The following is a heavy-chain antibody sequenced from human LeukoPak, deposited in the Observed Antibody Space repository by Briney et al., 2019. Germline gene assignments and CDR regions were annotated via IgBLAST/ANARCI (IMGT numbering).Heavy chain of an antibody. D-gene: IGHD1-7*01. V-gene: IGHV4-39*01. CDR2: IYSSGST. CDR3: ARYGITGTT. CDR1: VGSISSSSYY. Sequence: SETLSLTCTVSVGSISSSSYYWGWIRQPPGKGLEWIGSIYSSGSTYYNPSLKSRVTISVDTSKNQFSLKLSSVTAADTAVYYCARYGITGTTWGQGTLVTVSS. J-gene: IGHJ4*02.